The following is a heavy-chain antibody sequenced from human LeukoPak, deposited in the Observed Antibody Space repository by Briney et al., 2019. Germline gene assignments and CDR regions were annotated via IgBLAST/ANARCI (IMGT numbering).Heavy chain of an antibody. CDR2: IYYSGST. J-gene: IGHJ4*02. V-gene: IGHV4-39*01. Sequence: SETLSLTCPVSGGSISSSSYYWGWIRQPPGKGLEWIGSIYYSGSTYYNPSLKSRVTISVDTSKNQFSLKLSSVTAADTAVYYCARQSWQWLVPPPYYFDYWGQGTLVTVSS. CDR3: ARQSWQWLVPPPYYFDY. CDR1: GGSISSSSYY. D-gene: IGHD6-19*01.